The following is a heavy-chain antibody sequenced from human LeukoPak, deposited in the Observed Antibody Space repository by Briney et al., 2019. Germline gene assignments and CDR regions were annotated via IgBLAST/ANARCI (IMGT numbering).Heavy chain of an antibody. CDR2: ISGSGNRT. D-gene: IGHD6-19*01. Sequence: AGGSLRLSCVGSGLTFSQCGVSWVRQAPGKGLEWVSGISGSGNRTYYVDSVKGRFSISRDNSKNTAYLQMNSLRAEDTAVYYCAKASRVAVAGGRFDYWGQGTLVTVSS. V-gene: IGHV3-23*01. CDR3: AKASRVAVAGGRFDY. J-gene: IGHJ4*02. CDR1: GLTFSQCG.